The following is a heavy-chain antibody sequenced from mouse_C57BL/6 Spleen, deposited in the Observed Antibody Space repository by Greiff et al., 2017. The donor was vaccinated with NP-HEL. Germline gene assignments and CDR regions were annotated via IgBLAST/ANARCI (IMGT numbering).Heavy chain of an antibody. D-gene: IGHD1-1*01. J-gene: IGHJ1*03. Sequence: QVQLQQSGAELARPGASVKMSCKASGYTFTSYTMHWVKQRPGQGLEWIGYINPSSGYTKYNQKFKDKATLTADKSSSTAYMQLSSLTSEDSAGYYCARWAPLLITTVVATDWYFDVWGTGTTVTVSS. CDR2: INPSSGYT. CDR1: GYTFTSYT. CDR3: ARWAPLLITTVVATDWYFDV. V-gene: IGHV1-4*01.